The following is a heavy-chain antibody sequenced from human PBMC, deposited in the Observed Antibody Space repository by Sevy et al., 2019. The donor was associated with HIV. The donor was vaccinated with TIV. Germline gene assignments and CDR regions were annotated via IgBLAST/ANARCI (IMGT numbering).Heavy chain of an antibody. D-gene: IGHD3-22*01. CDR3: TRDPYYDSRGYPRLSGPGIHAFDI. Sequence: GGSLRLSCTASGFTFGDYAMSWFRQAPGKGLEWVGFIRSKAYGGTTEYAASVKGRFTISRDDSKSIAYLQMNSLKTEDTAVYYCTRDPYYDSRGYPRLSGPGIHAFDIWGQGTMVTVSS. V-gene: IGHV3-49*03. CDR2: IRSKAYGGTT. J-gene: IGHJ3*02. CDR1: GFTFGDYA.